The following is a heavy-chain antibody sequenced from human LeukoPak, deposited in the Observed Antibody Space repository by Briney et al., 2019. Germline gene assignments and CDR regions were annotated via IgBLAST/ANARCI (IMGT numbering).Heavy chain of an antibody. CDR2: ISPGGGAT. J-gene: IGHJ4*02. D-gene: IGHD6-19*01. CDR1: GFTFGDYH. V-gene: IGHV3-11*01. Sequence: PGGSLRLSCAASGFTFGDYHMNRIRQAPGKGPEWVSYISPGGGATYFADSVKGRFAISRDNARTSLYLQMNGLTAEDTAVYYCAGGLDIAVAGPGGYFDYWGQGTLVTVSS. CDR3: AGGLDIAVAGPGGYFDY.